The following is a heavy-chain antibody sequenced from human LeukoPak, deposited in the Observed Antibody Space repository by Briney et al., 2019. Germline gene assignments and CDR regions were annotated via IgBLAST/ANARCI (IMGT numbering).Heavy chain of an antibody. D-gene: IGHD3-16*01. Sequence: SETLSLTCTVSGGSISSYYWSWIRQPPGKGLEWIGYIYYSGSTNYNPSLKSRVTISVVTSKNQFSLNLSSVTAADTAIYYCARHFGEFGGAYLSYFDYWGQGTLVTVSS. V-gene: IGHV4-59*08. J-gene: IGHJ4*02. CDR3: ARHFGEFGGAYLSYFDY. CDR1: GGSISSYY. CDR2: IYYSGST.